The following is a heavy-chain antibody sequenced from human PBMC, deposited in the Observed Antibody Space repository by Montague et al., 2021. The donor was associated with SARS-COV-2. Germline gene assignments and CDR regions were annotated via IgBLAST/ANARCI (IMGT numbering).Heavy chain of an antibody. CDR1: GGSFSGYY. V-gene: IGHV4-34*01. J-gene: IGHJ5*02. CDR3: ASLTRGYCSSYSCYIDWFDP. CDR2: INHSGST. Sequence: SETLSLTCAVYGGSFSGYYWSWIRQPPGKGLEWIGEINHSGSTNYNPSLKSRVTISVDTSKNQFSLKLSSVTAADTAVYYCASLTRGYCSSYSCYIDWFDPWGQGTLVTVSS. D-gene: IGHD2-2*02.